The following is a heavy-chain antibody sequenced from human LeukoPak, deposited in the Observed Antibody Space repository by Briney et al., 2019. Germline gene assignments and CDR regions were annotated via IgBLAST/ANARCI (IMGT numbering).Heavy chain of an antibody. CDR1: GGSISSYY. V-gene: IGHV4-4*07. Sequence: PSETLSLTCTVSGGSISSYYWSWIRQPAGKGLEWIGCIYASGSTNYNPSLKSRVTMSVDTSKNQFSLKLSSVTAADTAVYYCARGYYDFWSGYYTYYFDYWGQGTLVTVSS. J-gene: IGHJ4*02. CDR2: IYASGST. D-gene: IGHD3-3*01. CDR3: ARGYYDFWSGYYTYYFDY.